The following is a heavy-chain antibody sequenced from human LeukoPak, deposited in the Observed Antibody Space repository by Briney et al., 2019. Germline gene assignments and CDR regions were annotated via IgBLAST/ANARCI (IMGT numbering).Heavy chain of an antibody. Sequence: ASVKVSCKASGYTFTGYYMHWVRQAPGQGLEWMGWINPNSGGTNYAQKFQGRVTMTRDTSISTACMELRRLRSDDTAVYYCASHRSSGRKAYDEYWGQGTLVTVSS. V-gene: IGHV1-2*02. CDR3: ASHRSSGRKAYDEY. CDR2: INPNSGGT. D-gene: IGHD1-26*01. J-gene: IGHJ4*02. CDR1: GYTFTGYY.